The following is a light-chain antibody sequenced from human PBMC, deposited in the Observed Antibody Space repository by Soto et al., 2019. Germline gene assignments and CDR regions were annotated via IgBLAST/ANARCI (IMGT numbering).Light chain of an antibody. Sequence: EIVLMQSPGTLSLSPGERATLSCRASQSVTNNSLAWYQQKPGQAPRLLIYGASSRATGVPDRFSGSGSGTDFTLTITRLEPQDFAVYYCQQYGISPLMYTFGQGTKLVVK. CDR2: GAS. V-gene: IGKV3-20*01. J-gene: IGKJ2*01. CDR3: QQYGISPLMYT. CDR1: QSVTNNS.